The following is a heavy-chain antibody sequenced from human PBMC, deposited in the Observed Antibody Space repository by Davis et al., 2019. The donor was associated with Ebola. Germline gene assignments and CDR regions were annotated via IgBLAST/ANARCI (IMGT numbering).Heavy chain of an antibody. Sequence: GESLKISCAASGFTFNTYSMNWVRQAPGKGLEWVAYITPNSGSIYYADSVEGRFTISRDNAKNSLYLQMNSLRDEDTALYYCSRGGAVKFDYWGQGTLVTVSS. CDR3: SRGGAVKFDY. CDR1: GFTFNTYS. CDR2: ITPNSGSI. D-gene: IGHD4-17*01. V-gene: IGHV3-48*02. J-gene: IGHJ4*02.